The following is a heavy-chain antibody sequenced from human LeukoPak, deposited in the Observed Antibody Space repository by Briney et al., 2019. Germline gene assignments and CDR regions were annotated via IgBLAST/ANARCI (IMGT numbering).Heavy chain of an antibody. D-gene: IGHD3-22*01. CDR3: ARGNYYDSSGYYRTVDY. Sequence: PGGSLRLSCAASGFTFSSYGMHWVRQAPGKGLEWVAVIWYDGSNKYYADSVKGRFTISRDNAKNSLYLQMNSLRAEDTAVYYCARGNYYDSSGYYRTVDYWGQGALVTVSS. CDR1: GFTFSSYG. CDR2: IWYDGSNK. V-gene: IGHV3-33*01. J-gene: IGHJ4*02.